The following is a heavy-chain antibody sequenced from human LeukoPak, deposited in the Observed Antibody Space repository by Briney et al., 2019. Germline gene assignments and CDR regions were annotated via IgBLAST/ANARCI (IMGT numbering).Heavy chain of an antibody. CDR2: ISSSGSTI. CDR1: GFTFSDYY. D-gene: IGHD1-26*01. Sequence: PAGSLTLSCAASGFTFSDYYMSWIRQAPGKGPEWVSYISSSGSTIYYADSVKGRFTISRDNAKNSLYLQMNSLRAEDTAVYYCARAGSEVEAYDAFDIWGQGTMVTVSS. J-gene: IGHJ3*02. V-gene: IGHV3-11*04. CDR3: ARAGSEVEAYDAFDI.